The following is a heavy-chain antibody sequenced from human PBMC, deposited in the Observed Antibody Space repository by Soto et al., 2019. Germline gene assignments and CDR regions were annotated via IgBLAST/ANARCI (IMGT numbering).Heavy chain of an antibody. CDR1: GGSISSSNW. D-gene: IGHD3-3*01. V-gene: IGHV4-4*02. CDR3: ARDRYDFWSGFPGTFDY. J-gene: IGHJ4*02. Sequence: PSETLSLTCAVSGGSISSSNWWRWVRQPPGKGLEWIGEIFHSGSTNYNPSLKSRVTISVDKSKNQFSLKLSSVTAADTAVYYCARDRYDFWSGFPGTFDYWGQGTLVTVSS. CDR2: IFHSGST.